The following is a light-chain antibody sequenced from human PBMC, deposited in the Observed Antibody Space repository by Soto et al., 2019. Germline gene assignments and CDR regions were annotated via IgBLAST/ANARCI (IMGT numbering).Light chain of an antibody. V-gene: IGLV1-44*01. Sequence: QSVLTQPPSASGTPGQRVTISCSGSSSDIGSNTVDWYQLLPGTAPKLLIYSNNQRPSGVPDRFSGSKSGTSASLAISGLQSEDEADYFGAAWDDSLNGVVFGGGTKVTVL. J-gene: IGLJ2*01. CDR3: AAWDDSLNGVV. CDR2: SNN. CDR1: SSDIGSNT.